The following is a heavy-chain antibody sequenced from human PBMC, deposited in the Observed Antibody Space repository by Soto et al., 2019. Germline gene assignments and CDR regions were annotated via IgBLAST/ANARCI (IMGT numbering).Heavy chain of an antibody. CDR3: TTDLWRIAVVVGSTGYFNP. J-gene: IGHJ5*02. Sequence: GGSLRLSCAASGFTFSDAWMSWVRRAPGKGLDWVGRIKSKSDGGTAEYAAPVRGRFTISRDDSKNTLYLQMNSLKTEDTAVYYCTTDLWRIAVVVGSTGYFNPWGQGTPVTVSS. D-gene: IGHD2-15*01. CDR2: IKSKSDGGTA. CDR1: GFTFSDAW. V-gene: IGHV3-15*01.